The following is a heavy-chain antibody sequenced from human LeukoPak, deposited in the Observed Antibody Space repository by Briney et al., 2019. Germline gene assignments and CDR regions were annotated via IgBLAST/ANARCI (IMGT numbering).Heavy chain of an antibody. CDR2: MNPNSGNT. D-gene: IGHD6-13*01. Sequence: ASVKVSCKASGYTFTSYDINWVRQATGQGLEWMGWMNPNSGNTGYAQRFQGRVTITRNTSISTAYMELSSLRSEDTAVYYCARGIAAADAFDYWGQGTLVTVSS. J-gene: IGHJ4*02. CDR1: GYTFTSYD. CDR3: ARGIAAADAFDY. V-gene: IGHV1-8*03.